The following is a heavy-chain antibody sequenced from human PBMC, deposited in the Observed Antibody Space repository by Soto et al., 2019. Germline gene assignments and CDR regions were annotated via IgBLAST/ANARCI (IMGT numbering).Heavy chain of an antibody. V-gene: IGHV3-21*01. CDR1: GFTFSSYS. J-gene: IGHJ6*02. CDR3: ARARVLDYYDSSGYYLWSQDYYYGMDV. D-gene: IGHD3-22*01. CDR2: ISSSSSYI. Sequence: GSLRLSCAASGFTFSSYSMNWVRQAPGKGLEWVSSISSSSSYIYYADSVKGRFTISRDNAKNSLYLQMNSLRAEDTAVYYCARARVLDYYDSSGYYLWSQDYYYGMDVCGQRTTVTVSS.